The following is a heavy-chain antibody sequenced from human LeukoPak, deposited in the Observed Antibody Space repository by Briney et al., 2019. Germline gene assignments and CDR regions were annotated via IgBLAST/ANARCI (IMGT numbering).Heavy chain of an antibody. Sequence: GGSLRLSCAASGFTFSSYAMSWVRQAPGKGLEWVSAISGSGGSTYYADSVKGRFTISRDNSKNTLYLQMNSLRAEDTAVYYCAKDGERGFYYDGSPPYWGQGTLVTVSS. CDR1: GFTFSSYA. CDR2: ISGSGGST. J-gene: IGHJ4*02. V-gene: IGHV3-23*01. CDR3: AKDGERGFYYDGSPPY. D-gene: IGHD3-22*01.